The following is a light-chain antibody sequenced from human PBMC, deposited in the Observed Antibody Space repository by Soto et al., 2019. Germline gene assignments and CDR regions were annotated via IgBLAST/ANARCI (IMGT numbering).Light chain of an antibody. CDR3: SSYTSSSTLVV. Sequence: QSALTQPASVSGSRGQSITISCTGTSSDVGGYNYVSWYQQHPGKAPKLMIYDVSNRPSGVSNRFSGSKSSNTASLTISGLQAEDEADYYCSSYTSSSTLVVFGGGTKVTVL. V-gene: IGLV2-14*01. CDR1: SSDVGGYNY. CDR2: DVS. J-gene: IGLJ2*01.